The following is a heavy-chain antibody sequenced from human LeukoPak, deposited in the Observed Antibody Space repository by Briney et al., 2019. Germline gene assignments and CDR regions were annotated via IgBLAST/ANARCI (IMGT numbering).Heavy chain of an antibody. Sequence: PGGSLRLSCAASGFTFSSYGMHWVRQAPGKGLEWVAFIRYDGSNKYYADSVKGRFTISRDNSKNTLYLQMNSLRAEDTAVYYCARSKVYPSSIGPSYSKYYYYMDVWGKGTTVTVSS. CDR1: GFTFSSYG. J-gene: IGHJ6*03. D-gene: IGHD6-6*01. CDR2: IRYDGSNK. V-gene: IGHV3-30*02. CDR3: ARSKVYPSSIGPSYSKYYYYMDV.